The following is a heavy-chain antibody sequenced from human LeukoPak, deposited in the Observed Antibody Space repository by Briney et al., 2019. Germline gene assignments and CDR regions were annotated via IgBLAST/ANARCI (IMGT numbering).Heavy chain of an antibody. CDR3: AKDNRRHYTSGPNPDSLH. J-gene: IGHJ4*02. Sequence: GGSLRLSCAASGFTFSSYAMHWVRQPPGKGLEWVSGISWNSGSIDYADSVKGRFTISRDNAKNSLYLQMNSLRVEDTAFYYCAKDNRRHYTSGPNPDSLHWGQGALVTVSS. V-gene: IGHV3-9*01. CDR1: GFTFSSYA. CDR2: ISWNSGSI. D-gene: IGHD6-19*01.